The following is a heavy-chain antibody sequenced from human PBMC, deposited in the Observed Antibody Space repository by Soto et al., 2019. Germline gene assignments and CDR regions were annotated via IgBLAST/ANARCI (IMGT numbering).Heavy chain of an antibody. Sequence: GGSLRLSCAASGFTFDIYAMTWVRQSPGKGLEWVSYISDSGGDTYYADSVKGRFTISRDNSKNTLYLQMNSLGVEDTAVYYCAKAPLIRGVIPAFDYWGQGTLVTVSS. CDR2: ISDSGGDT. J-gene: IGHJ4*02. V-gene: IGHV3-23*01. CDR1: GFTFDIYA. CDR3: AKAPLIRGVIPAFDY. D-gene: IGHD3-10*01.